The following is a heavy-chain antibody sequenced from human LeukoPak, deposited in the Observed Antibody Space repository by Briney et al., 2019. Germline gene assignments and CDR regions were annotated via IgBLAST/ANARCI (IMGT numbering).Heavy chain of an antibody. CDR2: IYYSGST. V-gene: IGHV4-39*07. D-gene: IGHD1-26*01. CDR3: ARFNSGSYQHYFDY. J-gene: IGHJ4*02. Sequence: SETLSLTCTVSGGSISSSSYYWGWIRQPPGKGPECIGSIYYSGSTYYNPSLKSRVTISIDTSKNQFSLKLSSVTAADTAVYYCARFNSGSYQHYFDYWGQGTLVTVSS. CDR1: GGSISSSSYY.